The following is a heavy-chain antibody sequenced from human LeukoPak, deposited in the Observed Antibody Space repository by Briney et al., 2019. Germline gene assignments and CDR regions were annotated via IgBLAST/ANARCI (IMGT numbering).Heavy chain of an antibody. D-gene: IGHD3-3*01. CDR3: ARGIIRFLEWFPLDN. Sequence: QPSETLSLTCTVSGGSISSSSYYWSWIRQPAGKGLEWIGRIYTSGSTNYNPSLKSRVTISVDTSKNQFSLKLSSVTAADTAVYYCARGIIRFLEWFPLDNWGQGTLVTVSS. J-gene: IGHJ4*02. V-gene: IGHV4-61*02. CDR1: GGSISSSSYY. CDR2: IYTSGST.